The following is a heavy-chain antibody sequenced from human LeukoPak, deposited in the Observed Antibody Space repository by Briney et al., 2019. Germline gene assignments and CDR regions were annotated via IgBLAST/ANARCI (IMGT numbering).Heavy chain of an antibody. V-gene: IGHV4-39*07. CDR3: AREAVRDYYFDY. J-gene: IGHJ4*02. CDR2: IYYSGST. D-gene: IGHD3-22*01. CDR1: GGSISISSYY. Sequence: PSETLSLTCTVSGGSISISSYYWGWIRQPPGKGLEWIGSIYYSGSTYYNPSLKSRVTISVDTSKNQFSLKLSSVTAADTAVYYCAREAVRDYYFDYWGQGTLVTVSS.